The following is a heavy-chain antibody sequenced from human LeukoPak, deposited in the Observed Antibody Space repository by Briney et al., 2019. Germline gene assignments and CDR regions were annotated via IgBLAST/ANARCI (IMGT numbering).Heavy chain of an antibody. V-gene: IGHV1-18*01. Sequence: ASVKVSCKASGYIFTSYGISWVRQAPGQGLEWMGWISAYNGNTNYAQKLQGRVTMTTDTSTSTAYMELRSLRSDDTAVYYCARANFDWSNDAFDIWGQGTMVTVSS. D-gene: IGHD3-9*01. CDR3: ARANFDWSNDAFDI. CDR2: ISAYNGNT. CDR1: GYIFTSYG. J-gene: IGHJ3*02.